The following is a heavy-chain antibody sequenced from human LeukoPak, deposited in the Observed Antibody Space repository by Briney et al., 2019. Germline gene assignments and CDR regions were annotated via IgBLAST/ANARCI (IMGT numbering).Heavy chain of an antibody. CDR1: GGTFSSYT. Sequence: SVKVSCKASGGTFSSYTINWVRQAPGQGLEWMGGILPIFGTSNYAQKFQGRVTITADKSTSTAYMELSSLRSEDTAVYYCARRLSMVRGVIITDWFDPWGQGTLVTVSS. CDR2: ILPIFGTS. D-gene: IGHD3-10*01. V-gene: IGHV1-69*06. CDR3: ARRLSMVRGVIITDWFDP. J-gene: IGHJ5*02.